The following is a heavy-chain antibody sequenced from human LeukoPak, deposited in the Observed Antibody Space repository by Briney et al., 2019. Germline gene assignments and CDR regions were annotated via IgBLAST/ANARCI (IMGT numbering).Heavy chain of an antibody. J-gene: IGHJ5*02. D-gene: IGHD2-15*01. CDR1: GGTFSCYA. Sequence: SVKVSCKASGGTFSCYAISWVRQAPGQGLEWMGGIIPIFGTANYAQKFQGRVTITADESTSTAYMELSSLRSVDTAVYYCARAIVVVVAATPVLNWFDPWGQGTLVTVSS. CDR2: IIPIFGTA. V-gene: IGHV1-69*01. CDR3: ARAIVVVVAATPVLNWFDP.